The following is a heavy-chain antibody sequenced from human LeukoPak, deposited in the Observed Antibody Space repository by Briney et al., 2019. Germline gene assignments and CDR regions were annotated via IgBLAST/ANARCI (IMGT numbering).Heavy chain of an antibody. D-gene: IGHD5-12*01. Sequence: VGSLRLSCAASGFTLSSYWMHWVRQAPGKGLVWVSRINSDGSSTSYADSVKGRFTISRDNAKNTLYLQMNSLRAEDTAVYYCAVRGYSGYDTSYFDYWGQGTLVTASS. CDR1: GFTLSSYW. V-gene: IGHV3-74*01. CDR2: INSDGSST. CDR3: AVRGYSGYDTSYFDY. J-gene: IGHJ4*02.